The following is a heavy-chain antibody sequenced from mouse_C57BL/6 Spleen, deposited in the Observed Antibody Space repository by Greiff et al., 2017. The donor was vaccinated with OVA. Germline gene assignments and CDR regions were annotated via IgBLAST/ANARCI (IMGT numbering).Heavy chain of an antibody. CDR3: ASYYGSSWYFDV. CDR2: IHPNSGST. D-gene: IGHD1-1*01. V-gene: IGHV1-64*01. CDR1: GYTFTSYW. Sequence: QVHVKQPGAELVKPGASVKLSCKASGYTFTSYWMHWVKQRPGQGLEWIGMIHPNSGSTNYNEKFKSKATLTVDKSSRTAYMQLSSLTSEASAVDYYASYYGSSWYFDVWGTGTTVTVSS. J-gene: IGHJ1*03.